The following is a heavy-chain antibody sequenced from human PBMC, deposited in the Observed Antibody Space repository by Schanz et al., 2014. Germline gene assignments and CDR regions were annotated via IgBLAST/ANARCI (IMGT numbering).Heavy chain of an antibody. CDR2: FDAHDGRA. D-gene: IGHD1-1*01. Sequence: EVQLVESGGDLVQPGGSLRLSCSASGFTFSTFAMHWVRQAPGKGLEWVSGFDAHDGRAYYADSAKGRFTISRDNSKNTLYLQMKSLRAEDTAVYYCARDRRNADLDYWGQGTLVTVSS. J-gene: IGHJ4*02. CDR1: GFTFSTFA. V-gene: IGHV3-23*04. CDR3: ARDRRNADLDY.